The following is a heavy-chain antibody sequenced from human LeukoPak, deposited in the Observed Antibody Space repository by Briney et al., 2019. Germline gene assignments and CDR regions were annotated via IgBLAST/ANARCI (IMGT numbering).Heavy chain of an antibody. J-gene: IGHJ6*03. V-gene: IGHV1-18*01. Sequence: ASVKVPCKASGYTFTSYGISWVRQAPGQGLEWMGWISAYNGNTNYAQKLQGRVTMTTDTSTSTAYMELRSLRSDDTAVYYCARGSDIARDYYYYYMDVWGKGTTVTVSS. CDR2: ISAYNGNT. CDR1: GYTFTSYG. CDR3: ARGSDIARDYYYYYMDV. D-gene: IGHD2-21*02.